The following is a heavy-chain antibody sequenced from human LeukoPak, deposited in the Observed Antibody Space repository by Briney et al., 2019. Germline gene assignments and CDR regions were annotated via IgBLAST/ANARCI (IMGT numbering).Heavy chain of an antibody. J-gene: IGHJ4*02. CDR2: IYTSGST. CDR3: AREESSGWYMGSFDY. D-gene: IGHD6-19*01. CDR1: GGSISGNY. V-gene: IGHV4-4*07. Sequence: SETLSLTCTVSGGSISGNYWSWIRQPAGKGLEWIGRIYTSGSTNYNPSLKSRVTISVDTSKNQFSLKLSSVTAADTAVYYCAREESSGWYMGSFDYWGQGTLVTVSS.